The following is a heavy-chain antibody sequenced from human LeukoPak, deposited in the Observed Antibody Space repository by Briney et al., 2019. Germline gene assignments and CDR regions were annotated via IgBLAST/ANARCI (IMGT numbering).Heavy chain of an antibody. V-gene: IGHV3-30*01. Sequence: PGGSLRLSCAASGFTFSSFAMHWVRQAPGKGLEWVAVISDDGSNKHYADSLKDRFTISRDNSKNTPYLQMNSLRGEDTAVYYCSREGEDDFWSAFDYWGQGTLVTVSS. CDR3: SREGEDDFWSAFDY. J-gene: IGHJ4*02. CDR2: ISDDGSNK. D-gene: IGHD3-3*01. CDR1: GFTFSSFA.